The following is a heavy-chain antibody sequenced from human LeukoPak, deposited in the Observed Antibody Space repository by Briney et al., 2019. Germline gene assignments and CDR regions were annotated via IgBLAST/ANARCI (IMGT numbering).Heavy chain of an antibody. J-gene: IGHJ6*03. CDR1: GGSISSGNYY. D-gene: IGHD6-6*01. CDR2: INHSGST. V-gene: IGHV4-39*07. Sequence: SETLSLTCTVSGGSISSGNYYWGWIRQPPGKGLEWIGEINHSGSTNYNPSLKSRVTISVDTSKNQFSLKLSSVTAADTAVYYCARDLGRILAANTRYYYMDVWGKGTTVTISS. CDR3: ARDLGRILAANTRYYYMDV.